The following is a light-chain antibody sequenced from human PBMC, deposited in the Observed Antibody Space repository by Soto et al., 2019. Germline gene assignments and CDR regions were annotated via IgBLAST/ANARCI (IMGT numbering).Light chain of an antibody. CDR1: SSNIGSNT. V-gene: IGLV1-44*01. CDR3: AAWDYSLNGVV. Sequence: QSVLTQPPSASGTHGQRVTISCSGSSSNIGSNTVNWYQQLPVTAPKLLIYSNNQRPSGFPDRFSGSKSGTSASLAISGLQSEDEADYYCAAWDYSLNGVVFGGGTKLTVL. J-gene: IGLJ2*01. CDR2: SNN.